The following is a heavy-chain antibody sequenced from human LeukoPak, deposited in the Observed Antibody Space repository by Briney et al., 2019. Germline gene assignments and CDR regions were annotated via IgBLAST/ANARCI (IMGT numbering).Heavy chain of an antibody. Sequence: SETLSLTCSVSGASISSGSNYWGWIRQPPGKTLEWIGSIYSSGSTYYNPSLKSRVIIIIDTPKNHFSLTLSSVTAADTAVYYCARGLYGIATRFDYWGQGTLVTVSS. CDR2: IYSSGST. D-gene: IGHD6-13*01. CDR3: ARGLYGIATRFDY. CDR1: GASISSGSNY. V-gene: IGHV4-39*07. J-gene: IGHJ4*02.